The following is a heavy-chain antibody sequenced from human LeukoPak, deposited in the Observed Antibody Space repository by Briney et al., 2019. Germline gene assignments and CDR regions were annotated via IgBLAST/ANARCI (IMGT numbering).Heavy chain of an antibody. V-gene: IGHV1-69*05. CDR2: IIPIFGTA. CDR1: GGTFSSYA. Sequence: SVKVSCKASGGTFSSYATSWVRQAPGQGLEWMGGIIPIFGTANYAQKFQGRVTITTDESTSTAYMELSSLRSEDTAVYYCARARQPHIAVAGAAFDYWGQGTLVTVSS. CDR3: ARARQPHIAVAGAAFDY. J-gene: IGHJ4*02. D-gene: IGHD6-19*01.